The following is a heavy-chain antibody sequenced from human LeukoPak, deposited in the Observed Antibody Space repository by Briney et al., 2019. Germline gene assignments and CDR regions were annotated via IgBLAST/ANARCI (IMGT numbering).Heavy chain of an antibody. D-gene: IGHD3-10*01. CDR1: GYTFTSYG. J-gene: IGHJ5*02. CDR2: ISAYNGNT. Sequence: GASVKVSCKASGYTFTSYGISWVRQAPGEGLEWMGWISAYNGNTNYAQKLQGRVTMTTDTSTSTAYMELRGLRSDDTAVYYCARVGPYGSGAPPAPWGQGTLVTVSS. CDR3: ARVGPYGSGAPPAP. V-gene: IGHV1-18*01.